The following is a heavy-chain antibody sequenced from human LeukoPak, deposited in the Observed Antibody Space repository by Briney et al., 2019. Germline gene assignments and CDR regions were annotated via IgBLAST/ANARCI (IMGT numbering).Heavy chain of an antibody. D-gene: IGHD6-6*01. CDR3: ARDSIAALDY. J-gene: IGHJ4*02. CDR2: IYTSGST. V-gene: IGHV4-61*02. CDR1: GGSISSGSYY. Sequence: SETLSLTCTVSGGSISSGSYYWSWIRQPAGKGLEWIGRIYTSGSTNYNPSLKSRVTISVDTSKNQFSLKLSSVTAADTAVYYCARDSIAALDYWGQGTLVTVSS.